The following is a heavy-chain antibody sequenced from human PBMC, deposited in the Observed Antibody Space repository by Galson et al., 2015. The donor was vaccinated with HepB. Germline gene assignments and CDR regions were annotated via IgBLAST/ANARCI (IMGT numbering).Heavy chain of an antibody. CDR1: GFTVSSNY. J-gene: IGHJ2*01. CDR3: ARGEQQLAPYPVYWYFDL. Sequence: SLRLSCAASGFTVSSNYMSWVRQAPGKGLEWVSYISSSSSYTNYADSVKGRFTISRDNAKNSLYLQMNSLRAEDTAVYYCARGEQQLAPYPVYWYFDLWGRGTLVTVSS. D-gene: IGHD6-13*01. V-gene: IGHV3-11*03. CDR2: ISSSSSYT.